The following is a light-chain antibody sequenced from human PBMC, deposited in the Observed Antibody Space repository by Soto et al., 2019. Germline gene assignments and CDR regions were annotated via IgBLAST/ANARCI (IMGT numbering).Light chain of an antibody. V-gene: IGLV2-14*01. CDR3: TSYTSSNTVV. CDR2: EVT. J-gene: IGLJ2*01. CDR1: SSDVGGYNY. Sequence: QSALTQPASVSGSPGQSITISCTGTSSDVGGYNYVSWYQHHPGKSPKLMIYEVTNRPSGVSNLFSGSKSGNTASLSISGLQAEDEADYYCTSYTSSNTVVFGGGTKLTVL.